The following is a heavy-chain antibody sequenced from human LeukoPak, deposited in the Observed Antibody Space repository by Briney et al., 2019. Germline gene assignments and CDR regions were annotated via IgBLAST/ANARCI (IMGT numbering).Heavy chain of an antibody. V-gene: IGHV3-7*01. CDR3: ARPRWLQSSLAFDY. CDR1: GFTFSSYW. D-gene: IGHD5-24*01. Sequence: GGSLRLSCAASGFTFSSYWMSWVRQAPGKGLEWVANIKQDGSEKYYVDSVKGRFTISRDNAKNSLYLQMNSLRAEDTAVYYCARPRWLQSSLAFDYWGQGTLVTVSS. J-gene: IGHJ4*02. CDR2: IKQDGSEK.